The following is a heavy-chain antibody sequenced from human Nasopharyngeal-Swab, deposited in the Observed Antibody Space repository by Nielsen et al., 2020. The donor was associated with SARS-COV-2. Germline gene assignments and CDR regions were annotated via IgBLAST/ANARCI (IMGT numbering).Heavy chain of an antibody. V-gene: IGHV4-59*08. D-gene: IGHD5-18*01. CDR2: IYYSGST. CDR3: ARAGGYSYGYWMRWFDP. J-gene: IGHJ5*02. CDR1: GGSISSYY. Sequence: GSLRLSCTVSGGSISSYYWSWIRQPPGKGLEWIGYIYYSGSTNYNPSLKSRVTISVDTSKNQFSLKLSSVTAADTAVYYCARAGGYSYGYWMRWFDPWGQGTLVTVSS.